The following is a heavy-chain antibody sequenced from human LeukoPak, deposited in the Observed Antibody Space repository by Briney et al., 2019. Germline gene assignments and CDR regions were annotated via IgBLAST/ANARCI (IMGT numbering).Heavy chain of an antibody. CDR3: HLSETYYDILTGYNYGMDV. CDR1: GGSISSGGYY. CDR2: IYYSGST. V-gene: IGHV4-31*03. J-gene: IGHJ6*02. Sequence: SETLSLTCTVSGGSISSGGYYWSWIRQHPGKGLEWIGYIYYSGSTYYNPSLKSRVTISVDTSKNQFSPKLSSVTAADTAVYYCHLSETYYDILTGYNYGMDVWGQGTTVTVSS. D-gene: IGHD3-9*01.